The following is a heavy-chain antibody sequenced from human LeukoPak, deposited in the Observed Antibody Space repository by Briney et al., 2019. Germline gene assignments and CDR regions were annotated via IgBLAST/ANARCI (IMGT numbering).Heavy chain of an antibody. CDR3: ARRNKYQLLLLLERYGMDV. CDR1: GGSFSGYY. V-gene: IGHV4-34*01. D-gene: IGHD2-2*01. Sequence: SETLSLTCAVYGGSFSGYYWSWIRQPPGKGLEWIGEINHSGSTNYNPSLKSRVTISVDTSKNQFSLKLSSVTAADTAVYYCARRNKYQLLLLLERYGMDVWGQGTTVTVSS. CDR2: INHSGST. J-gene: IGHJ6*02.